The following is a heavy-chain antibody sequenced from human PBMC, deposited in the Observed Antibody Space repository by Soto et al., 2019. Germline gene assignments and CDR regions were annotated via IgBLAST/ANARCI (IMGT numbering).Heavy chain of an antibody. V-gene: IGHV3-48*03. CDR1: GLTFSRYE. J-gene: IGHJ4*02. Sequence: PGGTMRLSCAASGLTFSRYEMNWVRQAPGKGLEWVSYISNSGSTIYYADSVKGRFTISRDNAKKSLYLQMNSLRAEDTAVYYCARDRSSGWAFDYWGQGTLVTVSS. CDR2: ISNSGSTI. D-gene: IGHD6-19*01. CDR3: ARDRSSGWAFDY.